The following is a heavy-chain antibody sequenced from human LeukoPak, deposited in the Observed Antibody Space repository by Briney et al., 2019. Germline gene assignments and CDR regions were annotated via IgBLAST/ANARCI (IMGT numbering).Heavy chain of an antibody. J-gene: IGHJ4*02. CDR1: GYTFTGYY. CDR3: ARDPHRLTMIVVAQGYFDY. CDR2: INPNSGGT. Sequence: GASVKVSCKASGYTFTGYYMHWVRQAPGQGLEWMGWINPNSGGTNYAQKFQGRVTMTRDTSISTAYMELSRLRSDDTAVYYCARDPHRLTMIVVAQGYFDYWGQGTLVTVSS. V-gene: IGHV1-2*02. D-gene: IGHD3-22*01.